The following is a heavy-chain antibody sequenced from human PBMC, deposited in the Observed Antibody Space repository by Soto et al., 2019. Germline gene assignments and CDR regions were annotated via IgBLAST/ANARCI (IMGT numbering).Heavy chain of an antibody. V-gene: IGHV1-18*04. D-gene: IGHD4-17*01. CDR2: ISGKNGNT. Sequence: ASVKVSCKASGYNFSDFGITWVRQAPGQGLEWMGWISGKNGNTNYAQKVQGRVTLTADTSTRTAYMEMRALTSDDTGIYYCARSDYYDETGTLENWGKGTPVTVAS. CDR3: ARSDYYDETGTLEN. CDR1: GYNFSDFG. J-gene: IGHJ4*02.